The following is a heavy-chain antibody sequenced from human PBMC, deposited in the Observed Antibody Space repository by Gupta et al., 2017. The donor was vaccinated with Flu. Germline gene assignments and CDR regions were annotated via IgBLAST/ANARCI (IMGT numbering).Heavy chain of an antibody. CDR3: ARIVFEYSSSYYFDY. D-gene: IGHD6-6*01. CDR2: IYYSGST. CDR1: GGSISSSSYY. V-gene: IGHV4-39*01. Sequence: QLQLQESGPGLVKPSETLSLTCTVSGGSISSSSYYWGWIRQPPGKGLEWIGCIYYSGSTYYNPSLKSRVTISVDTSKNQFSLKLSSVTAADTAVYYCARIVFEYSSSYYFDYWGQGTLVTVSS. J-gene: IGHJ4*02.